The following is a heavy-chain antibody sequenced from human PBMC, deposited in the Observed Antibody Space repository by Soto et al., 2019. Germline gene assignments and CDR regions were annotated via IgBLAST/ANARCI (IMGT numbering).Heavy chain of an antibody. V-gene: IGHV3-64D*06. CDR3: ASSRGEGLLGALEI. CDR2: ISTNGGST. J-gene: IGHJ3*02. D-gene: IGHD2-21*01. Sequence: GGSLRLSCSASGFTFSSYAMHWVRQAPGKGLEYVSSISTNGGSTHYADSVKGRFTISRDNFKNTQYLQMSSLRAYDTAVYYCASSRGEGLLGALEIWGQGTSVTVS. CDR1: GFTFSSYA.